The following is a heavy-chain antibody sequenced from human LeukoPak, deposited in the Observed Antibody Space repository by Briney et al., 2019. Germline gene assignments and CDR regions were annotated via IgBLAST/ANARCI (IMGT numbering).Heavy chain of an antibody. CDR1: GFTFSSYW. Sequence: PGGSLRLSCAASGFTFSSYWMSWVRQAPGKGLEWVANIKQDGSEKYYVDSVKGRFTISRDNAKNSLYLQMNSLRAEDTAVYYCATSNDCSSTSCYCDYWGQGTLVTVSS. CDR3: ATSNDCSSTSCYCDY. J-gene: IGHJ4*02. D-gene: IGHD2-2*01. CDR2: IKQDGSEK. V-gene: IGHV3-7*01.